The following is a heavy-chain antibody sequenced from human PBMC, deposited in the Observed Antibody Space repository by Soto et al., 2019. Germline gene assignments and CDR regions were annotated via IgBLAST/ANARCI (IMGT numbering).Heavy chain of an antibody. CDR1: GGSSSSYY. D-gene: IGHD6-13*01. CDR3: ARRYGSSFDY. J-gene: IGHJ4*02. Sequence: PSETLSLTCTVSGGSSSSYYWIWIRQPTGKGLEWIGYIYYSGSTNYNPSLKSRVTISVDTSKNQFSLKLSSVTAADTAVYYCARRYGSSFDYWGQGTLVTVSS. V-gene: IGHV4-59*08. CDR2: IYYSGST.